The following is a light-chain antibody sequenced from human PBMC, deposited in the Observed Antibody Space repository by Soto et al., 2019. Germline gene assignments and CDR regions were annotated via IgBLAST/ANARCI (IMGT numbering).Light chain of an antibody. CDR3: QSYDSSLSAGV. Sequence: QPVLTQPPSVSGAPGQRVTISCTGSSSNIGAVYDVHWYQQLPGTAPKLLIYGNSNRPSGVPDRFSASKSGTSASLAITGLQAEDEADYYCQSYDSSLSAGVFGGGTKLTVL. J-gene: IGLJ3*02. CDR1: SSNIGAVYD. V-gene: IGLV1-40*01. CDR2: GNS.